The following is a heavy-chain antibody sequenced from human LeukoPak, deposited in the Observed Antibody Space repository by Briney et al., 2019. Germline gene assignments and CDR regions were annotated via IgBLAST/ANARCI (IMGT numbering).Heavy chain of an antibody. V-gene: IGHV3-23*01. CDR1: GFTFSVAA. D-gene: IGHD5-24*01. J-gene: IGHJ3*01. Sequence: GGSLRLSCAASGFTFSVAAMTWVRQAPGKGLEWVSLIGASGESTYYADSVKGRFTISRGNSKNTLSLQMNSLRVEDTAMYFCAKDIQLSTWGLGTMVTVSS. CDR3: AKDIQLST. CDR2: IGASGEST.